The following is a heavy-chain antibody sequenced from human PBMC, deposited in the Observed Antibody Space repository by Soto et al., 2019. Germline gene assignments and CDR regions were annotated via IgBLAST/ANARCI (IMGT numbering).Heavy chain of an antibody. CDR1: GYTFTSYA. V-gene: IGHV1-3*01. D-gene: IGHD2-15*01. J-gene: IGHJ6*02. CDR2: INAGNGNT. Sequence: GASVKVSCKASGYTFTSYAMHWVRQAPGQRLEWMGWINAGNGNTKYSQKFQGRVTITRDTSASTAYMELSSLRSEDTAVYYCASGCSGGSCDYYYYGMDVWGQGTTVTVSS. CDR3: ASGCSGGSCDYYYYGMDV.